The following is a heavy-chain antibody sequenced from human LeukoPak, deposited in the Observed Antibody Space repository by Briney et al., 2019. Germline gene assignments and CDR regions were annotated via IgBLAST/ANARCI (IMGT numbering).Heavy chain of an antibody. D-gene: IGHD2-15*01. CDR2: ISSSSSTR. J-gene: IGHJ4*02. V-gene: IGHV3-48*01. Sequence: GGSLRLSCAASGFTFSTYSMNWVRQVPGMGLEWVSYISSSSSTRFYADSVKGRFTISRDTAKNSLYLQMNSLRGEDTAVYYCARTLRCSGGSCSASVDYWGQGTLVTVSS. CDR1: GFTFSTYS. CDR3: ARTLRCSGGSCSASVDY.